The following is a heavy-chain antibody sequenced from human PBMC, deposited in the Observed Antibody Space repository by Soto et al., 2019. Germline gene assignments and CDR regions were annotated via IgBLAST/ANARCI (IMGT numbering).Heavy chain of an antibody. J-gene: IGHJ3*02. D-gene: IGHD3-3*01. CDR2: IYHTGTT. CDR1: GDSIISIYH. Sequence: SETLSLTCAVSGDSIISIYHWAWIRQPPGRGLEWIASIYHTGTTYYTPSLRSRVTISVDTSKNQFSLRLSSVTAADTAVYFCARTRDFWSGNDAFDIWGQGTMVTGSS. V-gene: IGHV4-38-2*01. CDR3: ARTRDFWSGNDAFDI.